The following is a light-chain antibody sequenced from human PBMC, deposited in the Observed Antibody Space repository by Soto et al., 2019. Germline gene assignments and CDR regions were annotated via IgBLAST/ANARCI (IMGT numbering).Light chain of an antibody. CDR3: QQYYSYPWT. J-gene: IGKJ1*01. V-gene: IGKV1-8*01. Sequence: AIRMTQSPSSFSASTGDRVTITCRASQGISSYLAWYQQKPGKAPKLLIYAASTLQSGVPSRFRGSGSGTDFTLAISCLQSEDFATYYCQQYYSYPWTVGQGTKVEIK. CDR1: QGISSY. CDR2: AAS.